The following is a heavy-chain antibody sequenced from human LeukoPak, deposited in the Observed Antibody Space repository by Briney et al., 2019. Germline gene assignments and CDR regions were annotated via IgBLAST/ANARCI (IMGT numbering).Heavy chain of an antibody. D-gene: IGHD6-13*01. CDR3: ARRLGAAGLFDY. CDR1: GGSISSYY. CDR2: IYYSGST. J-gene: IGHJ4*02. V-gene: IGHV4-39*01. Sequence: PSETLSLTCTVSGGSISSYYWSWIRQPPGKGLEWIGSIYYSGSTYYNPSLKSRVTISVDTSKNQFSLKLSSVTAADTAVYYCARRLGAAGLFDYWGQGTLVTVSS.